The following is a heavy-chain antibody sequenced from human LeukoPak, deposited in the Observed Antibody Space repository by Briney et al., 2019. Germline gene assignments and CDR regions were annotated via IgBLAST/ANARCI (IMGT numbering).Heavy chain of an antibody. CDR1: GGSISSSSYY. V-gene: IGHV4-39*07. Sequence: SETLSLTCTVSGGSISSSSYYWDWIRQSPGKGLEWLGSIYYVGSTYYNPSLEGRVTISVDTSKSQFSLKLSSVTAADTAVYYCARLTRRSGNYFENWGQGTLVTVSS. D-gene: IGHD1-1*01. J-gene: IGHJ4*02. CDR2: IYYVGST. CDR3: ARLTRRSGNYFEN.